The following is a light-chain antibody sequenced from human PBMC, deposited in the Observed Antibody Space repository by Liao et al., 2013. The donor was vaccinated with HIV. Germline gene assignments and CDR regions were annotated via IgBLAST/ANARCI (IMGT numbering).Light chain of an antibody. Sequence: SYVLTQPPSGSVAPGETARITCGGQNIGGKSVHWYQQKPGQAPVLVISYDRDRPSGIPERFSGSSSGTTVTLTISGVHAEDEADYYCQSGDISGTYVIFGGGTKLTVL. V-gene: IGLV3-21*01. CDR3: QSGDISGTYVI. CDR1: NIGGKS. J-gene: IGLJ2*01. CDR2: YDR.